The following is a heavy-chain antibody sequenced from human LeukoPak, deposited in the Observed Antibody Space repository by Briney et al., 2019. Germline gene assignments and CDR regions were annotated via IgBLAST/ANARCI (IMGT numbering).Heavy chain of an antibody. V-gene: IGHV1-8*03. CDR3: ARGRDSSTYYYYYMDV. Sequence: ASVKVSCKASGYTFTTYDINWVRQTPGQGLEWMGWMNPNSGNTGYAHKFQGRVTITRNTSISTDYMELSSLRSEDTAVYYCARGRDSSTYYYYYMDVWGNGTTVTVSS. D-gene: IGHD3-22*01. CDR2: MNPNSGNT. CDR1: GYTFTTYD. J-gene: IGHJ6*03.